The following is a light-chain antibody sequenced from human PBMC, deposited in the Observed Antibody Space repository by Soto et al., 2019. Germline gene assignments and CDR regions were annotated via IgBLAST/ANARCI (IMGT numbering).Light chain of an antibody. Sequence: DIQMTQSPSTLSASVGDRVTITCRASQSISGWLAWYQQKPGKAPNLLIYDASTLQSGVPSRFSGSGFGTEFTLTISSLQPDDSATYYCQQYNSYLWTFGQGTKVDIK. V-gene: IGKV1-5*01. CDR1: QSISGW. CDR2: DAS. CDR3: QQYNSYLWT. J-gene: IGKJ1*01.